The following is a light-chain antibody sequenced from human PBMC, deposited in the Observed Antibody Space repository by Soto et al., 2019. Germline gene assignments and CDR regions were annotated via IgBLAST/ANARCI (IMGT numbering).Light chain of an antibody. V-gene: IGKV3-20*01. J-gene: IGKJ1*01. Sequence: EIVLTQSPDTLSLSPGGRATLSCRASQTVTNNHLAWYQQKPGQAPRLLIYNVSRRAPGIPDRFSGSGSGTDFPLAIRRLEPEDFAVYYCQQYGSSPTWTFGRGTRVEIK. CDR1: QTVTNNH. CDR2: NVS. CDR3: QQYGSSPTWT.